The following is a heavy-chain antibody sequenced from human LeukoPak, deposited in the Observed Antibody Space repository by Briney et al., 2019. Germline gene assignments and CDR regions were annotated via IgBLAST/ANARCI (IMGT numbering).Heavy chain of an antibody. J-gene: IGHJ4*02. CDR1: GGTFSSYA. V-gene: IGHV1-69*13. D-gene: IGHD1-26*01. CDR2: IIPIFGTA. Sequence: ASVTVSCTASGGTFSSYAISWVRQAPGQGLEWMGGIIPIFGTANYAQKFQGRVTITADESTSTAYMELSSLRSEDTAVYYCARGKIVGATTGTYYFDYWGQGTLVTVSS. CDR3: ARGKIVGATTGTYYFDY.